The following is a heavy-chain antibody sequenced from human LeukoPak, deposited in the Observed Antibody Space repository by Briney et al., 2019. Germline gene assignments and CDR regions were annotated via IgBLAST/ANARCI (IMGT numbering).Heavy chain of an antibody. CDR1: GGSISSGSYY. Sequence: SETLSLTCTVSGGSISSGSYYWSWIRQPAGKGLEWIGRIYTSGSTNYNPSLKSRVTISVDTSKNQFSLKLSSVTAADTAVYYCAREVVVVVAATKIVSAFDIWGQGTMVTVSS. D-gene: IGHD2-15*01. CDR2: IYTSGST. V-gene: IGHV4-61*02. CDR3: AREVVVVVAATKIVSAFDI. J-gene: IGHJ3*02.